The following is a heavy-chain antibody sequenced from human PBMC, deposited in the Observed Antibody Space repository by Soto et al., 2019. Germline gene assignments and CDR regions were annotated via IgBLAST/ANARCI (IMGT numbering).Heavy chain of an antibody. CDR2: ISGSGGST. J-gene: IGHJ4*02. CDR3: TNSGAYGSGSRLDY. CDR1: GFTFSSYA. V-gene: IGHV3-23*04. D-gene: IGHD3-10*01. Sequence: EVQLVESGGGLVQPGGSLRLSCAASGFTFSSYAMSWVRQAPGKGLEWVSAISGSGGSTYYADSVKGRFTISRDNSKNTLNLQMNSLRAEDTAVYYCTNSGAYGSGSRLDYWGQGTLVTVSS.